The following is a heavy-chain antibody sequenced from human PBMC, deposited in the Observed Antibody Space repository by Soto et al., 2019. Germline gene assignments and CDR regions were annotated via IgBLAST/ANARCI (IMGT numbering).Heavy chain of an antibody. CDR2: IIPILGTT. CDR3: ARAQYYEFWSTYSTYYYYGMDV. D-gene: IGHD3-3*01. CDR1: GGTFSSYA. V-gene: IGHV1-69*01. J-gene: IGHJ6*02. Sequence: QVQLVQSGAEMKKPGSSVKVSCKASGGTFSSYAISWVRHAPGQGLEWMGGIIPILGTTNYALKFQGRVTITADESTSTAYMALSSLRSEDTAVYYCARAQYYEFWSTYSTYYYYGMDVWGQGTTVTVSS.